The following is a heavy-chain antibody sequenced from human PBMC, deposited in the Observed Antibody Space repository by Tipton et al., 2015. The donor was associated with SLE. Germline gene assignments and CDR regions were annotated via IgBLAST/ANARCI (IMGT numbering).Heavy chain of an antibody. J-gene: IGHJ6*03. Sequence: SLRLSFAASGFPFSSYWMHWVRQVPGKGLVWVSRIEGDGSSTTYADSVRGRFTISRDNAKNTLYLQMNSLRAEDTAVYYCARDLGYYYYMDVWGKGTTVTVSS. CDR3: ARDLGYYYYMDV. V-gene: IGHV3-74*01. CDR2: IEGDGSST. CDR1: GFPFSSYW. D-gene: IGHD3-10*01.